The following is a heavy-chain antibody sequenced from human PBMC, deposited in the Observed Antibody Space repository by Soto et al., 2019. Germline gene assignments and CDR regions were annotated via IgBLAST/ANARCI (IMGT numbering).Heavy chain of an antibody. CDR2: IWYDGSNK. V-gene: IGHV3-33*01. D-gene: IGHD6-19*01. CDR1: GFTFSSYG. Sequence: GGSLRLSCAASGFTFSSYGMHWVRQAPGKGLEWVAVIWYDGSNKYYADSVKGRFTISRDNSKNTLYLQMNSLRAEDTAVYYCARGRRKQAHSIGWYKSNFDYWGQGTLVTVSS. J-gene: IGHJ4*02. CDR3: ARGRRKQAHSIGWYKSNFDY.